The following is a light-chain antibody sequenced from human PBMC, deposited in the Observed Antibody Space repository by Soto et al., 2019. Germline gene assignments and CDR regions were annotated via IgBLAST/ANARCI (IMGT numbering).Light chain of an antibody. V-gene: IGLV2-14*01. Sequence: QSVLTQPASVSGSPGQSITISCTGTSSDDGGYNYVSWYQQHPVKAPKLMIYDVTNRPSGVSDRFSGSKSGNTASLTISGLQAEDEADYYCSSYTSSRTPYVFGTGTKVTVL. CDR2: DVT. CDR3: SSYTSSRTPYV. CDR1: SSDDGGYNY. J-gene: IGLJ1*01.